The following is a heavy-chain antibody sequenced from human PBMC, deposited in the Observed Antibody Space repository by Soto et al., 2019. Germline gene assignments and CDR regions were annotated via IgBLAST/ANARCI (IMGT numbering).Heavy chain of an antibody. J-gene: IGHJ6*03. Sequence: ASVKVSCKASGGTFSSYAISWVRQAPGQGLEWMGRIIPILGIANYAQKFQGRVTITADKSTSTAYMELSNLRSEDTAVYYCARDRGPPDYYYYMDVWGKGTTVTVSS. V-gene: IGHV1-69*04. D-gene: IGHD3-10*01. CDR3: ARDRGPPDYYYYMDV. CDR2: IIPILGIA. CDR1: GGTFSSYA.